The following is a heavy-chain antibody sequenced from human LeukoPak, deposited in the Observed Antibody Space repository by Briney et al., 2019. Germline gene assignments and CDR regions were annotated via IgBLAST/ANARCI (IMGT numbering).Heavy chain of an antibody. J-gene: IGHJ4*02. Sequence: GGSLRLSCTASGFTVSSSYMTWVRQAPGKGLEWVSLIYGGGGTHYADSVKGRFTISRHNSDNTLYLEMNSLRPDDTAVYYCARVGVGTVAGNYFDDWGQGTLVTVSS. CDR1: GFTVSSSY. V-gene: IGHV3-53*04. CDR3: ARVGVGTVAGNYFDD. CDR2: IYGGGGT. D-gene: IGHD6-19*01.